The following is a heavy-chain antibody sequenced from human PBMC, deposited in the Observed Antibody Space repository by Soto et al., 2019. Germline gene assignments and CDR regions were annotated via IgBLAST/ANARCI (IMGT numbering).Heavy chain of an antibody. V-gene: IGHV4-4*07. CDR1: GGSISNYY. J-gene: IGHJ6*02. CDR2: IYSSGST. Sequence: SETLSLTCTVYGGSISNYYWSWIRQPAGKGLEWIGRIYSSGSTNYNPSLKSRVTVSVDKSKNQFSLKLSSVTAADTAVYFCAGDQGYYYSGVDVWGQGTKVTFSS. CDR3: AGDQGYYYSGVDV.